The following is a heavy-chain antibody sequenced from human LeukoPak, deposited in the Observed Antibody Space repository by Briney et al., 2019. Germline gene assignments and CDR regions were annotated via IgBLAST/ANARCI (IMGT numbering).Heavy chain of an antibody. Sequence: GGSLRLSCAASGFTFSSYSMNWVRQAPGKGLEWVSSISSSSSYIYYADSVKGRFTISRDNAKNSLYLQMNSLRAEDTAVYYCTKPKYDFWSDYPPPPPHGWGQGTLVTVSS. CDR1: GFTFSSYS. J-gene: IGHJ4*02. CDR2: ISSSSSYI. D-gene: IGHD3-3*01. V-gene: IGHV3-21*01. CDR3: TKPKYDFWSDYPPPPPHG.